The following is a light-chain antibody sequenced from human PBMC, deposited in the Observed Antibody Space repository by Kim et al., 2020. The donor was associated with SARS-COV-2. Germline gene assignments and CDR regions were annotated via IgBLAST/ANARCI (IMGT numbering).Light chain of an antibody. CDR2: YDS. Sequence: PGKAAPITCGGDNIGDKSVLWYQQKPGQAPVLVLYYDSDRPSGIPERFSGSNSGNTATLTISRVEAGDEADYYCQVWDSSSDHVVFGGGTKLTVL. CDR1: NIGDKS. CDR3: QVWDSSSDHVV. V-gene: IGLV3-21*04. J-gene: IGLJ2*01.